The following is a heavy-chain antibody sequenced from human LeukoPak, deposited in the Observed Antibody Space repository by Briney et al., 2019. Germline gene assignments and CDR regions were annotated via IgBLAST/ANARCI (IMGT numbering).Heavy chain of an antibody. CDR3: ARGTTHIVVVPAAIVDWFDP. Sequence: ASVKVSCKASGYTFTSYGISWVRQAPGQGLEWMGWISAYNGNTNYAQKLQGRVTMTTDTSTSTAYMELRSLRSDDTAVYYCARGTTHIVVVPAAIVDWFDPWGQGTLVTASS. CDR1: GYTFTSYG. J-gene: IGHJ5*02. V-gene: IGHV1-18*01. CDR2: ISAYNGNT. D-gene: IGHD2-2*01.